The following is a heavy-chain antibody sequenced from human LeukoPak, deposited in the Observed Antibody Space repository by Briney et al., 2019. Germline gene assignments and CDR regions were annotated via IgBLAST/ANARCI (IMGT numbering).Heavy chain of an antibody. J-gene: IGHJ4*02. CDR2: IWYDGSKK. CDR1: GFTFSSCG. Sequence: GRSLRLSCAASGFTFSSCGMHWVLQAPGKGLEWVAVIWYDGSKKYYADSVKGRFTISRDNSKNTLYLQMNSLRAEDTAVYYCARSVLSPVLQDFDYWGRGTLVTVSS. D-gene: IGHD5-24*01. CDR3: ARSVLSPVLQDFDY. V-gene: IGHV3-33*01.